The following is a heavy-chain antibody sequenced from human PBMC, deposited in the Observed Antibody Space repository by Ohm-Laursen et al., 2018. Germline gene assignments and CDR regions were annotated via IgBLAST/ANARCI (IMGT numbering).Heavy chain of an antibody. CDR1: GFTFTNYA. CDR3: AKSAYDSRGPSPGGAFDI. D-gene: IGHD3-22*01. J-gene: IGHJ3*02. Sequence: GSLRLSCAASGFTFTNYAMSWVRQAPGKGLEWVSSISGGGDTTYYADFVKGRFTIARDNSKNTLSLQVFSLRAEDTAVYYCAKSAYDSRGPSPGGAFDIWGQGTMVTVSS. CDR2: ISGGGDTT. V-gene: IGHV3-23*01.